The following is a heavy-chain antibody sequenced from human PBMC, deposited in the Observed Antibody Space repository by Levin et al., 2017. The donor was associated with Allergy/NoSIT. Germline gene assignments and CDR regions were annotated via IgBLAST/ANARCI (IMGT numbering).Heavy chain of an antibody. Sequence: KSSETLSLTCSVSGGSVNSGAYYWSWIRQPPGRGLEWIGDIYYSGNTKYNPSVQSRITISLDTSKNRFSLKLSSVTAADTAVYYCAREKKASYSTSSEGGLDYWGQGTLVTVSS. V-gene: IGHV4-61*03. CDR1: GGSVNSGAYY. CDR2: IYYSGNT. D-gene: IGHD6-6*01. J-gene: IGHJ4*02. CDR3: AREKKASYSTSSEGGLDY.